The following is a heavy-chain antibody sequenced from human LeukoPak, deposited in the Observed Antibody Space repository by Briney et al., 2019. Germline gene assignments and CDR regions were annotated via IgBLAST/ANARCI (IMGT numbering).Heavy chain of an antibody. J-gene: IGHJ4*02. D-gene: IGHD5-12*01. CDR3: AKATVGGYED. CDR1: GITVSSNY. CDR2: VASDGST. V-gene: IGHV3-53*01. Sequence: PGGSLRLSCAASGITVSSNYMSWVRQAPGKGLDWVSVVASDGSTKYADSVNGRFAISRDNSKNTLYLQMNSLRAEDTGVYYCAKATVGGYEDWGQGTLVTVSS.